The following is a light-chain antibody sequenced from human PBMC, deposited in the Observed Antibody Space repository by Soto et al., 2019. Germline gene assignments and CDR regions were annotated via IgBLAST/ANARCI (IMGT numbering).Light chain of an antibody. V-gene: IGKV3-15*01. CDR2: AAS. CDR3: QQYNDWRLLT. CDR1: QSISNN. Sequence: EIVMTQSPATLSVSPGERAALSCTASQSISNNLAWYQQKPGQSPRLLIYAASTRAAGIPARFSGSGSGTEFTLSVSNLQSEDSAVYYCQQYNDWRLLTFGGGTKVEIK. J-gene: IGKJ4*01.